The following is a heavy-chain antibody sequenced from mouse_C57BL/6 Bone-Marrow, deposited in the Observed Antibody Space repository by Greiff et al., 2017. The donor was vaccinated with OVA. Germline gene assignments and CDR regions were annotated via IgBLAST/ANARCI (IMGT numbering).Heavy chain of an antibody. CDR1: GYTFTSYD. J-gene: IGHJ4*01. V-gene: IGHV1-85*01. CDR3: ARWGVNYYGGRRHDYAMDY. Sequence: QVQLQQSGPELVKPGASVKLSCKASGYTFTSYDINWVKQRPGQGLEWIGWIYPRDGSTKYNEKFKGKATLTVDTSSSTAYMELHSLTSEDSAVYFCARWGVNYYGGRRHDYAMDYWGQGTSVTVSS. D-gene: IGHD1-1*01. CDR2: IYPRDGST.